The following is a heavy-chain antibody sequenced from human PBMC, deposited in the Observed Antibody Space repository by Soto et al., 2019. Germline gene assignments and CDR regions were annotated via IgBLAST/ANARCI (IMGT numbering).Heavy chain of an antibody. V-gene: IGHV3-23*01. Sequence: GGSLRLSCAASGFTFSSYAMSWVRQAPGKGLEWVSAISGSGGSTYYADSVKGRFTISRDNSKNTLYLQMNSLRAEDTAVYYCAKEKGYYDSSGYYYISYYYYYGMDVWGQGTTVTVSS. CDR1: GFTFSSYA. CDR2: ISGSGGST. J-gene: IGHJ6*02. D-gene: IGHD3-22*01. CDR3: AKEKGYYDSSGYYYISYYYYYGMDV.